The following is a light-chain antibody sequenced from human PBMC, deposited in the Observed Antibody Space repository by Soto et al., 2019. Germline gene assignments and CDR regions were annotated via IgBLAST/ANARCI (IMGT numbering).Light chain of an antibody. CDR3: SSYTTSRTWV. CDR2: DAS. Sequence: QSVLTQPASVSGSPGQSITISCTGTSGDIGAYDYVSWYQHHPDKAPKLMIYDASDRPSGVSNRFSGSKSGNTASLTISGLLAEDEADYYCSSYTTSRTWVFGGGTKLTVL. V-gene: IGLV2-14*03. J-gene: IGLJ3*02. CDR1: SGDIGAYDY.